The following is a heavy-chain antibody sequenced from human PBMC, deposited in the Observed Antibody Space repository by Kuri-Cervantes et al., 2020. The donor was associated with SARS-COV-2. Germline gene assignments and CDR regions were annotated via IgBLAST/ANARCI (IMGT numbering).Heavy chain of an antibody. CDR2: IWYDGSNK. V-gene: IGHV3-30*02. D-gene: IGHD4-17*01. CDR1: GFTFSSYG. J-gene: IGHJ4*02. CDR3: AKDGGEPYYGDYLYLDD. Sequence: GGSLRLSCAASGFTFSSYGMHWVRQAPGKGLEWVAVIWYDGSNKYYADSVKGRFTISRDNSEKTLYLEMNSLRAEDTAVYYCAKDGGEPYYGDYLYLDDWGQGTLVTVSS.